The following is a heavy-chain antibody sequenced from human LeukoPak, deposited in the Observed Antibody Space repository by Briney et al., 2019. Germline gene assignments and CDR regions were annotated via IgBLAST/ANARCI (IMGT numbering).Heavy chain of an antibody. V-gene: IGHV1-69*04. J-gene: IGHJ4*02. Sequence: ASVKVSCKASGGTFSSYAISWVRQAPGQGLEGMGRIIPILGIANYAQKFQGRVTITADKSTSKAYMELSSLRSEDTAVYYCASLGFYPPNCGGDCYSDYWGQGTLVTVSS. CDR3: ASLGFYPPNCGGDCYSDY. D-gene: IGHD2-21*02. CDR1: GGTFSSYA. CDR2: IIPILGIA.